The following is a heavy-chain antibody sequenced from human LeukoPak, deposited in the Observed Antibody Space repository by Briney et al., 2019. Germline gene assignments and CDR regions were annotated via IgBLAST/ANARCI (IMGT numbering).Heavy chain of an antibody. CDR1: GGSISSSSYY. J-gene: IGHJ4*02. D-gene: IGHD6-19*01. CDR3: ARLEVAGYFDY. V-gene: IGHV4-39*01. CDR2: IYYSGST. Sequence: PSETLSLTCTVSGGSISSSSYYWGWIRQPPGKGLEWIGSIYYSGSTYYNPSLKSRVTISVDTSKNQFSLKLSSVTAADTAVYYCARLEVAGYFDYWGQGTLVTVSS.